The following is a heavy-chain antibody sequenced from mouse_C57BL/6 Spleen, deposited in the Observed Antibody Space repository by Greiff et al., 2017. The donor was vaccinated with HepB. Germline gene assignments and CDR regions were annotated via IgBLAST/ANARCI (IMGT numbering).Heavy chain of an antibody. V-gene: IGHV1-9*01. CDR1: GYTFTGYW. D-gene: IGHD1-1*01. Sequence: QVQLQQSGAELMKPGASVKLSCKATGYTFTGYWIEWVKQRPGHGLEWIGEILPGSGSTNYNEKFKGKATLTADTSSNTAYMQLSSLTTEDSAIYYCARRGYYGSDPPFDYWGKGTTLTVSS. CDR3: ARRGYYGSDPPFDY. CDR2: ILPGSGST. J-gene: IGHJ2*01.